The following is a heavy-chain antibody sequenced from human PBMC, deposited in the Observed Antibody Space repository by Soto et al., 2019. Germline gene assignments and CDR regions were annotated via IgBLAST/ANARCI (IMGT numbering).Heavy chain of an antibody. D-gene: IGHD3-22*01. CDR1: GDCLISYA. CDR2: IIPIFGTA. CDR3: ASDTMIVVVTKPPGYYYYGMDV. J-gene: IGHJ6*02. Sequence: SVKVAYKGSGDCLISYASIWGRQTPEQGLEWMGGIIPIFGTANYAQKFQGRVTITADESTSTAYMGLSSLRSEDTAVYYCASDTMIVVVTKPPGYYYYGMDVWGQGTTVTVSS. V-gene: IGHV1-69*01.